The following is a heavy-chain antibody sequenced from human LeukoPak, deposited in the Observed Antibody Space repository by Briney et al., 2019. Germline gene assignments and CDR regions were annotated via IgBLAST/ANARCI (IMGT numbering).Heavy chain of an antibody. D-gene: IGHD2-2*01. CDR3: ARSFVVPAAIFDY. V-gene: IGHV4-30-4*08. CDR1: GGSISSGDYY. J-gene: IGHJ4*02. CDR2: IYYSGST. Sequence: SETLSLACTVSGGSISSGDYYWSWIRQPPGTGLKWIGYIYYSGSTYYNPSLKSRVTISVDTSKNQFSLKLSSVTAADTAVYYCARSFVVPAAIFDYWGQGTLVTVSS.